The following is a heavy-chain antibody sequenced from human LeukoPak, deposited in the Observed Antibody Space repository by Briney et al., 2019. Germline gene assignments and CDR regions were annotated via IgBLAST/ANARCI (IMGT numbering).Heavy chain of an antibody. CDR2: ISSSGTSI. V-gene: IGHV3-48*03. J-gene: IGHJ4*02. CDR1: GFTFSSYE. D-gene: IGHD6-19*01. CDR3: AKDLEQWLETGFDY. Sequence: GGSLRLSCAASGFTFSSYEMNWVRQAPGKGLEWVSYISSSGTSIYYADSVKGRFTISRDNSKNTLYLQMNSLRAEDTAVYYCAKDLEQWLETGFDYWGQGTLVTVSS.